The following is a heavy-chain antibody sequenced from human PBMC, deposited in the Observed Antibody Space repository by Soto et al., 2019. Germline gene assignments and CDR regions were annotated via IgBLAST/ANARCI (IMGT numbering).Heavy chain of an antibody. Sequence: ASVKVSCKASGGTFSSYAISWVRQAPGQGLEWMGGIIPIFGTANYAQKFQGRVTITADESTSTAYMELSSLRSEDTAVYYCARAGGSGSYYIGYYYYYGMDVWGQGTTVTVS. J-gene: IGHJ6*02. CDR3: ARAGGSGSYYIGYYYYYGMDV. CDR2: IIPIFGTA. D-gene: IGHD3-10*01. V-gene: IGHV1-69*13. CDR1: GGTFSSYA.